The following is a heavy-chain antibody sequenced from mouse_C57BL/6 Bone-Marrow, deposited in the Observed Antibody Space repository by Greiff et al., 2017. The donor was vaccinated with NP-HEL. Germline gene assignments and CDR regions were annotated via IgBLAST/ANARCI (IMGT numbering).Heavy chain of an antibody. Sequence: VQLQQSGPELVKPGASVKISCKASGYTFTDYYMNWVKQSHGKSLEWIGDINPNNGGTSYNQKFKGKATLTVDKSSSTAYMELRSLTSEDSAVYDCAPIYYDYFYWYFDVWGTGTTVTVSS. V-gene: IGHV1-26*01. CDR1: GYTFTDYY. CDR2: INPNNGGT. D-gene: IGHD2-4*01. J-gene: IGHJ1*03. CDR3: APIYYDYFYWYFDV.